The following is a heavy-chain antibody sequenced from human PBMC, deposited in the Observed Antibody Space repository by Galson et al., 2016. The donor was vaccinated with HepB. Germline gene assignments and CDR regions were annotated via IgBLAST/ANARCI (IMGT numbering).Heavy chain of an antibody. CDR2: ISGSGTT. D-gene: IGHD5-18*01. CDR3: AMDTHALVRFDL. CDR1: GDSINTYY. V-gene: IGHV4-59*01. J-gene: IGHJ4*02. Sequence: SETLSLTCSVSGDSINTYYWTWIRQSPGKGLEWIGYISGSGTTNYNPSLKSRVTMSVDKSKNHFSLRLTSVTAADTAMYYCAMDTHALVRFDLWGQGALVTVSS.